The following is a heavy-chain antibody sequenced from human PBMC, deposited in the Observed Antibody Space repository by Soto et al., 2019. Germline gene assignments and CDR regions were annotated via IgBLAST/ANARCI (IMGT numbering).Heavy chain of an antibody. J-gene: IGHJ4*02. CDR3: AREAAAGFSPLVY. CDR1: GYTFTGYY. CDR2: INPNSGGT. V-gene: IGHV1-2*04. Sequence: ASVKVSCKASGYTFTGYYMHWVRQAPGQGLEWMGWINPNSGGTNYAQKFQGWVTMTRDTSISTAYMELSRLRSDDTAVYYCAREAAAGFSPLVYWGQGTLVTSPQ. D-gene: IGHD6-13*01.